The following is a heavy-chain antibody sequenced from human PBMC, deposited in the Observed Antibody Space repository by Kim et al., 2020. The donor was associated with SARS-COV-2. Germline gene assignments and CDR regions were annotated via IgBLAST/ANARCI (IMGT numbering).Heavy chain of an antibody. CDR3: AKKFSYGSGTYFYRFDY. D-gene: IGHD3-10*01. V-gene: IGHV3-23*01. Sequence: GRFTISRDNAKNTLYLQMNSLGAEDTAVYYCAKKFSYGSGTYFYRFDYWGQGTLVTVSS. J-gene: IGHJ4*02.